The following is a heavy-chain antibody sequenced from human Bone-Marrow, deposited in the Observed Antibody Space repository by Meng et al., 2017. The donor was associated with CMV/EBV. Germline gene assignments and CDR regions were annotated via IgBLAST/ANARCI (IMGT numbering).Heavy chain of an antibody. CDR3: ATAPGYYDYAPFDY. D-gene: IGHD3-22*01. CDR2: ISYDGSHE. V-gene: IGHV3-30*04. Sequence: GESLKISCVASGFTFSSFAMHWVRQAPGKGLEWVAVISYDGSHEHYADSVEGRFTISRDNAKNSLYLQMNSLRAEDTAVYYCATAPGYYDYAPFDYWGQGTLVTVSS. CDR1: GFTFSSFA. J-gene: IGHJ4*02.